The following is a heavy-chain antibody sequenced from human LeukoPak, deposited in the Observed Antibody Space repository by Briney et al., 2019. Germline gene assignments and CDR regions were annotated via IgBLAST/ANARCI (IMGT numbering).Heavy chain of an antibody. Sequence: ASVKVSSKASGYTFTSYDINWVRQATGQGLECVGWMNPNSGNTGYAQKFQGRVTMTRNTSISTAYMELSSLRSEDTAVYYCARYSYGPYWYFDLWGRGTLVTVSS. CDR2: MNPNSGNT. CDR3: ARYSYGPYWYFDL. CDR1: GYTFTSYD. D-gene: IGHD5-18*01. J-gene: IGHJ2*01. V-gene: IGHV1-8*01.